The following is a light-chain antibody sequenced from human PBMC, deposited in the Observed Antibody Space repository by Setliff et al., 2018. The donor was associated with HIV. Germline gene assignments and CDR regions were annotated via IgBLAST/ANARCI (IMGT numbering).Light chain of an antibody. V-gene: IGLV2-11*01. CDR2: GVS. CDR1: SSDVDAYDY. J-gene: IGLJ1*01. Sequence: QSALTQPRSMSGSPGQSVTISCTGTSSDVDAYDYVSWYQHHPGKAPKLLIYGVSERPSGVPDRFSGSKSGNTASLTISGLQAEDEADYYCCSYAGSYTYVFGTGTKVTVL. CDR3: CSYAGSYTYV.